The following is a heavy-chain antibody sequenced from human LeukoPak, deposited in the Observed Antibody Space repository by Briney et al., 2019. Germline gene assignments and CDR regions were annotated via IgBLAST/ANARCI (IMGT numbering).Heavy chain of an antibody. Sequence: SETLSLTCTVSGGSISSYYWSWIRQPPGKGLEWIGYIYYSGSTNYNPSLKSRVTISVDTSKNQFSLKLSSVTAADTAVYYCARARGDCSSTSCSYYMDVWGKGTTVTVSS. CDR3: ARARGDCSSTSCSYYMDV. J-gene: IGHJ6*03. D-gene: IGHD2-2*01. V-gene: IGHV4-59*01. CDR1: GGSISSYY. CDR2: IYYSGST.